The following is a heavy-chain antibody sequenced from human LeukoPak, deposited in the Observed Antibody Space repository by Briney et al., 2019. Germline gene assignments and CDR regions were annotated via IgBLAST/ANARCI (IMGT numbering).Heavy chain of an antibody. D-gene: IGHD2-21*02. CDR1: GFTFNRCW. Sequence: GGSLRLSCVVSGFTFNRCWMNWVRQAPGKGLEWVAHINPDGRDTYYVDSMKGRFTISRDNAQNSMYLQMNSLRVEDTAVYYCTSWGDTTAEYFQRWGQGTLVTVSS. CDR3: TSWGDTTAEYFQR. V-gene: IGHV3-7*01. CDR2: INPDGRDT. J-gene: IGHJ1*01.